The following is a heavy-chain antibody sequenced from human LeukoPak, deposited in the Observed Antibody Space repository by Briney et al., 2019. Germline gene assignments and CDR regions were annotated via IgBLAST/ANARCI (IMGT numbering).Heavy chain of an antibody. CDR1: GVSISNYF. V-gene: IGHV4-59*08. J-gene: IGHJ4*02. D-gene: IGHD3-10*01. Sequence: SETLSLTCTVSGVSISNYFWRWVRQPPGKGLEWIGYIYYTGSTNYNPSLKSRVTISVDTSKNQFSLNLSSVTAADTAVYYCARYYYGSGSYQRYFDYWGQGTLVTVSS. CDR2: IYYTGST. CDR3: ARYYYGSGSYQRYFDY.